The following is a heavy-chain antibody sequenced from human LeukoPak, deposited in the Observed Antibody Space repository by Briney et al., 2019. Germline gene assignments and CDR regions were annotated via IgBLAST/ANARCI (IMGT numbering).Heavy chain of an antibody. Sequence: SVKVSCKASGGTFSSYAISWVRQAPGQGLEWMGGIIPIFGTANYAQKFQGRVTITADESTSTAYMELSSLRSEDTAVYYCAVTQTYYDFWSGYSSSYSNYYYMDVWGKGTTVTVSS. D-gene: IGHD3-3*01. J-gene: IGHJ6*03. CDR1: GGTFSSYA. CDR3: AVTQTYYDFWSGYSSSYSNYYYMDV. V-gene: IGHV1-69*01. CDR2: IIPIFGTA.